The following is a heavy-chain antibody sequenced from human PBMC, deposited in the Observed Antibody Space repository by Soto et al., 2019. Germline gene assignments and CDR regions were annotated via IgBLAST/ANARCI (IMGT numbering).Heavy chain of an antibody. CDR1: GYTFTSYG. J-gene: IGHJ4*02. V-gene: IGHV1-18*01. Sequence: ASVKVSCKASGYTFTSYGISWVRQAPGQGLEWMGWISAYNGNTNYAQKLQGRVTMTTDTSTSTAYMELRSLRSDDTAVFFCGMINSGYDLGDFDYWGQGTLVTVSS. CDR2: ISAYNGNT. CDR3: GMINSGYDLGDFDY. D-gene: IGHD5-12*01.